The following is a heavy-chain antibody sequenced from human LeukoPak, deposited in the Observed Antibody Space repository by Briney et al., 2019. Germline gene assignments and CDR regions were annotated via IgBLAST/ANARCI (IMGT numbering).Heavy chain of an antibody. V-gene: IGHV4-4*07. CDR1: GGSISSYY. CDR2: IYTSGST. D-gene: IGHD6-13*01. Sequence: SETLSLTCTVSGGSISSYYWSWIRQPAGKGLEWIGRIYTSGSTNYNPSLKSRVTMSVDTSKNQFSLKLSSVTAADTAVYYCARESLGYSSSWYDWYFDYWGQGTLVTVSS. CDR3: ARESLGYSSSWYDWYFDY. J-gene: IGHJ4*02.